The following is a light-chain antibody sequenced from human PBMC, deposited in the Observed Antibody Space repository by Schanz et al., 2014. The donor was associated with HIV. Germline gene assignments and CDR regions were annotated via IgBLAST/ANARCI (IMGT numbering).Light chain of an antibody. CDR1: QSVLYSSNSKNY. J-gene: IGKJ4*01. V-gene: IGKV4-1*01. CDR3: QHYDISRGT. CDR2: WAS. Sequence: DIVMTQSPDSLAVSLGARATIICRSSQSVLYSSNSKNYLAWYQQKPGQPPRLLIYWASTRESGVPDRFSGSGSGTDFTLTISRLEPEDFATYYCQHYDISRGTFGGGTRVEIK.